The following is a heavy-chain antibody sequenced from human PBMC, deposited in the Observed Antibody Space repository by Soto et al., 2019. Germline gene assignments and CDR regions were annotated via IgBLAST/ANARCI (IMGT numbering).Heavy chain of an antibody. CDR3: ARNIVVVPAAMPAFDP. D-gene: IGHD2-2*01. CDR2: IYYSGSA. CDR1: GGSISSDYHY. Sequence: PSETLSLTCTFSGGSISSDYHYWSWIRQPPGKGLEWIGYIYYSGSAYYNPSLKSRVIMSVDTSKNQFSLKLSSVTAADTAVYYCARNIVVVPAAMPAFDPWGQGTLVTVSS. J-gene: IGHJ5*02. V-gene: IGHV4-30-4*01.